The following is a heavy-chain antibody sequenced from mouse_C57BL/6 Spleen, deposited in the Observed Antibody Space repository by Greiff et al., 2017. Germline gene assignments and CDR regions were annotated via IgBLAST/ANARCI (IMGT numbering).Heavy chain of an antibody. CDR1: GFSLSTLGIG. CDR3: ARITSNVYAMDY. J-gene: IGHJ4*01. D-gene: IGHD2-5*01. CDR2: IWWDDDK. Sequence: QVTLKESGPGILQPSQTLSLTCSFSGFSLSTLGIGVGWIRQPSGKGLEWLARIWWDDDKYYNPALKSRLTISKYTSKNQVFLKIANVDTADTATYYCARITSNVYAMDYWGQGTSVTVSS. V-gene: IGHV8-8*01.